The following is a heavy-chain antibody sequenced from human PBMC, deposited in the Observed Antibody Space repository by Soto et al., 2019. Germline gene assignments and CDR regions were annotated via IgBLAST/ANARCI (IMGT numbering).Heavy chain of an antibody. CDR3: ARTGYGDYGWFDP. J-gene: IGHJ5*02. V-gene: IGHV3-66*01. CDR2: IYSGGST. Sequence: EVQLVESGGGLVQPGGSLRLSCVVSGFTVSSNYMSWVRQAPGKGLEWVSVIYSGGSTYYADSVKGRFTISRDNSKNTLYLQMNSLRAEDTAVYYCARTGYGDYGWFDPWGQGTLVTVSS. CDR1: GFTVSSNY. D-gene: IGHD4-17*01.